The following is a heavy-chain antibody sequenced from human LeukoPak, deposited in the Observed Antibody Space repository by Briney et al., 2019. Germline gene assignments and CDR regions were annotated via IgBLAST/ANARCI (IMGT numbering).Heavy chain of an antibody. J-gene: IGHJ4*02. V-gene: IGHV1-24*01. Sequence: GASVKGSCKVSGYTLTELSMHWVRQAPGKGLEGMGGFDPEDGETIYAQKVQGRVTMTEDKSTNTAYIELNSLRSEDTAVYYCGKDLGSSWLVWGQGSLVTV. CDR1: GYTLTELS. D-gene: IGHD6-13*01. CDR3: GKDLGSSWLV. CDR2: FDPEDGET.